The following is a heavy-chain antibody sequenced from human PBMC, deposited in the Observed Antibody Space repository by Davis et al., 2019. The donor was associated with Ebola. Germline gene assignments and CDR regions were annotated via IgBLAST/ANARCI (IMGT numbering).Heavy chain of an antibody. CDR2: INHSGST. CDR1: GGSFSGYY. J-gene: IGHJ5*02. CDR3: ARSRAARGDWFDP. D-gene: IGHD6-6*01. V-gene: IGHV4-34*01. Sequence: SETLSLTCAVYGGSFSGYYWSWIRQPPGKGLEWIGEINHSGSTNYNPSLKSRVTISVDTSKNQFSLKLSSVTAADTAVYYCARSRAARGDWFDPWGQGTLVTVSS.